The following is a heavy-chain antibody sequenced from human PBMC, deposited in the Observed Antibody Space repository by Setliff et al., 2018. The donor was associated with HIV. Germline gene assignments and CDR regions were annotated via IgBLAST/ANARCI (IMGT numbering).Heavy chain of an antibody. CDR3: VTVKRFADYVDS. CDR1: GGSISSNYYY. V-gene: IGHV4-39*07. CDR2: VFHDGFT. D-gene: IGHD3-10*01. J-gene: IGHJ4*02. Sequence: SETLSLTCIVSGGSISSNYYYWGWIRQPPGKGLEWIGSVFHDGFTDYNPSLKSRVTISIDKSKNHFSLALNFVTAADTAMYYCVTVKRFADYVDSWGQGTLVTVSS.